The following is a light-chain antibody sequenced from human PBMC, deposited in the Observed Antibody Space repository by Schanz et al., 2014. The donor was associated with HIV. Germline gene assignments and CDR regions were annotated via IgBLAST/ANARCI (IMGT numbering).Light chain of an antibody. CDR2: TAS. V-gene: IGKV1-39*01. Sequence: DIQMTQSPSSLSASVGDRVTVTCRASQSISSSLNWYQQKPGKAPKLLIYTASNLQGGVSSRFSGGGSGTDFTLTISSVHPEDFGIYFCQESFSMSSITFGQGTRLDLK. CDR1: QSISSS. J-gene: IGKJ5*01. CDR3: QESFSMSSIT.